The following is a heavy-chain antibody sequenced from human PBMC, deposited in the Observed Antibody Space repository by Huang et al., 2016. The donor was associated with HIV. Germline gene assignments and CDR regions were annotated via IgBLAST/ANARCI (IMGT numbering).Heavy chain of an antibody. CDR2: LNPKNGAT. CDR1: GYTFADYF. Sequence: QVQLVQSGAEVKKPGASVKVSCKPSGYTFADYFIHWVRKAPGQGLEWMAWLNPKNGATNAAQKFLGRVTVTGDTSINTAYMEFSGLTSDDTANYYCTRDGVAPDEEFDYWGQGTLIIVSS. V-gene: IGHV1-2*02. CDR3: TRDGVAPDEEFDY. J-gene: IGHJ4*02. D-gene: IGHD5-12*01.